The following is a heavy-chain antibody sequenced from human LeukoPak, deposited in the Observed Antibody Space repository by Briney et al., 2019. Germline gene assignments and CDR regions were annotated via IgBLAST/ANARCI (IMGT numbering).Heavy chain of an antibody. CDR2: ISGSGGST. J-gene: IGHJ3*02. D-gene: IGHD2-15*01. CDR3: AKRIGYCSGGSCCHDAFDI. CDR1: GFTFSSYA. Sequence: PGGSLRLSCAASGFTFSSYAMSWVRQAPGKGLEWVSAISGSGGSTYYADSVKGRFTISRDNSKNTLYLQMNSLRAEDTAVYYCAKRIGYCSGGSCCHDAFDIWGQGTMVTVSS. V-gene: IGHV3-23*01.